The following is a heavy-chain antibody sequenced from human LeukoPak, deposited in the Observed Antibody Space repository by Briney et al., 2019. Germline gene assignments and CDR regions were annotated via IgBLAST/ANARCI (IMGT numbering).Heavy chain of an antibody. CDR1: GFTFSSYG. V-gene: IGHV3-30*02. J-gene: IGHJ5*02. D-gene: IGHD3-16*02. CDR2: IWYDGSNK. Sequence: GGSLRLSCAASGFTFSSYGMHWVRQAPGKGLEWVAVIWYDGSNKYYADSVKGRFTISRDNSKNTLYLQMNSLRAEDTAVYYCAKDLSPARRRDWFDPWGQGTLVTVSS. CDR3: AKDLSPARRRDWFDP.